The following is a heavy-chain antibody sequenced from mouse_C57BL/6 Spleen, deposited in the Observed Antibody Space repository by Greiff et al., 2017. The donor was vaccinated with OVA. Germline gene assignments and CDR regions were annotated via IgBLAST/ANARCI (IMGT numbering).Heavy chain of an antibody. CDR3: ARAHEYDSAWFAY. J-gene: IGHJ3*01. CDR1: GYTFTDYN. V-gene: IGHV1-18*01. CDR2: INPNNGGT. D-gene: IGHD2-4*01. Sequence: EVQRVESGPELVKPGASVKIPCKASGYTFTDYNMDWVKQSHGKSLEWIGDINPNNGGTIYNQKFKGKATLTVDKSSSTAYMELRSLTSEDTAVYYCARAHEYDSAWFAYWGQGTLVTVSA.